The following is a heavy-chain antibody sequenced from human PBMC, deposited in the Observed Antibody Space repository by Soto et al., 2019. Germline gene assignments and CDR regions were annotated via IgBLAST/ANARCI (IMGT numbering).Heavy chain of an antibody. Sequence: KASETLSLTCSVSGVSLTSYYWSWIRQTPGKTLEWIGCIFYNGTTNYNPSLKSRVTISLDMSKNQFSLKPNSVTAEDTALYYCARGKGTHRYWGQGTLVTVSS. CDR3: ARGKGTHRY. V-gene: IGHV4-59*01. CDR1: GVSLTSYY. J-gene: IGHJ4*02. CDR2: IFYNGTT. D-gene: IGHD3-10*01.